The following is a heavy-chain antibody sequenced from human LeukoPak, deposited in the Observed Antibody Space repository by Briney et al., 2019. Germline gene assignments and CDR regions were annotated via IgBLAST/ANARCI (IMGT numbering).Heavy chain of an antibody. J-gene: IGHJ5*02. V-gene: IGHV3-7*01. CDR2: IKQDGSEK. CDR3: ARECRELRYLDWFTSPDFWFDP. CDR1: GFTFSSYW. D-gene: IGHD3-9*01. Sequence: GGSLRLSCAASGFTFSSYWMSWVRQAPGKGLEWVANIKQDGSEKYYVDSVKGRFTISRDNAKNSLYLQMNSLRAEDTAVYYCARECRELRYLDWFTSPDFWFDPWGQGTLVTVSS.